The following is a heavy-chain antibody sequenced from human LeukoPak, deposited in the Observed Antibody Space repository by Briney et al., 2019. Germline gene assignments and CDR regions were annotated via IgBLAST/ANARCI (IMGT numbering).Heavy chain of an antibody. V-gene: IGHV4-39*01. D-gene: IGHD6-19*01. Sequence: PSETLSLTCTVPGGSISSSSYYWGWIRQPPGKGLEWIGSIYYSGSTYYNPSLKSRVTISVDTSKNQFSLKLSSVTAADTAVYYCAVPGYSSGWVGHVDYWGQGTLVTVSS. CDR2: IYYSGST. CDR1: GGSISSSSYY. CDR3: AVPGYSSGWVGHVDY. J-gene: IGHJ4*02.